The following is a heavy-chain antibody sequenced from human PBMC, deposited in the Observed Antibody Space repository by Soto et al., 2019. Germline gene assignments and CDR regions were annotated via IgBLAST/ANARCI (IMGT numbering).Heavy chain of an antibody. V-gene: IGHV3-23*01. CDR2: IGGSGGST. CDR1: GFTFSSYA. Sequence: PGGSLRLSCAASGFTFSSYAMSWVRQAPGKGLEWVSAIGGSGGSTYYADSVKGRFTISRDNSKNTLYLQMNSLRAEDTAVYYCARDGLFSQLLPTYYYYGMDVWGQGTTVTVSS. D-gene: IGHD2-2*01. J-gene: IGHJ6*02. CDR3: ARDGLFSQLLPTYYYYGMDV.